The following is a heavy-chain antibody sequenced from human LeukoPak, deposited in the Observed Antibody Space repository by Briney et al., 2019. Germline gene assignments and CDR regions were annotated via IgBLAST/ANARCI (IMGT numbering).Heavy chain of an antibody. CDR1: GGSISSHY. Sequence: SETLSLICTVSGGSISSHYWSWLRQPPGKGLEWIAYLFDSVNTKDHPSPQSILTLSTHTSKNHFSLRLSSVTAADAAVYYCATIKRGSIFCYFDFWGQGIKVTVSS. J-gene: IGHJ4*02. D-gene: IGHD5-18*01. V-gene: IGHV4-59*11. CDR3: ATIKRGSIFCYFDF. CDR2: LFDSVNT.